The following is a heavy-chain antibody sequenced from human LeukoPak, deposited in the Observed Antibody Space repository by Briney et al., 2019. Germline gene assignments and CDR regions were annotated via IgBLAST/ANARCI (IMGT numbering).Heavy chain of an antibody. D-gene: IGHD3-3*01. Sequence: ASVKVSCKASGYTFTSYGISWVRQAPGQGLEWMGWISAYNGNTNYAQKLQGRVTMTTDTSTNTAYMELRSLRSDDTAVYYCARGGYYDFWSGYYFFDPWGQGTLVTVSS. J-gene: IGHJ5*02. CDR2: ISAYNGNT. CDR1: GYTFTSYG. V-gene: IGHV1-18*01. CDR3: ARGGYYDFWSGYYFFDP.